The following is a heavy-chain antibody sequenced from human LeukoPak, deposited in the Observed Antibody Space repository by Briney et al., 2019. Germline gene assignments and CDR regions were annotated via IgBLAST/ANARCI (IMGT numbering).Heavy chain of an antibody. CDR3: VMYSSGWGKFDY. CDR2: IYYSGST. J-gene: IGHJ4*02. V-gene: IGHV4-59*01. Sequence: SETLSLTCTVSGGSISSYYWSWIRQPPGKGLEWIGYIYYSGSTNYNPSLKSRVTISVDTSKNQFSLKLSSVTAADTAVYYCVMYSSGWGKFDYWGQGTLVTVSS. CDR1: GGSISSYY. D-gene: IGHD6-19*01.